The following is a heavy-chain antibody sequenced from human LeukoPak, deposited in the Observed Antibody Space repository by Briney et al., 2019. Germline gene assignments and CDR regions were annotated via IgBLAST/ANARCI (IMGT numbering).Heavy chain of an antibody. V-gene: IGHV3-7*01. CDR1: RFTFSRYW. CDR3: ARDSTVTYYDY. CDR2: IKQDGSGK. Sequence: GGSLRLSCAASRFTFSRYWMSWVRQAPGKGLEWVANIKQDGSGKYYVDSVKGRFTISRDNSKNTLYLQMGSLRAEDMAVYYCARDSTVTYYDYWGQGTLVSVSS. J-gene: IGHJ4*02. D-gene: IGHD4-17*01.